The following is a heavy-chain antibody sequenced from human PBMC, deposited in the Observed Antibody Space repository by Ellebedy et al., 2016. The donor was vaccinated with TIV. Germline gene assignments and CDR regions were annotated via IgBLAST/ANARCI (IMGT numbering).Heavy chain of an antibody. CDR2: INHSGST. V-gene: IGHV4-34*01. D-gene: IGHD2-2*01. Sequence: MPSETLSLTCAVYGGSFSGYYWSWIRQPPGKGLEWIGEINHSGSTNYNPSLKSRVTISVDTSKNQFSLKLSSVTAADTAVYYCARSQIVWYQLLGANWFDPWGQGTLVTVSS. CDR3: ARSQIVWYQLLGANWFDP. CDR1: GGSFSGYY. J-gene: IGHJ5*02.